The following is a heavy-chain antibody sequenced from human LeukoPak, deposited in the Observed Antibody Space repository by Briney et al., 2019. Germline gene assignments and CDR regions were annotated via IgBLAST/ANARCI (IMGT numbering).Heavy chain of an antibody. D-gene: IGHD3-22*01. V-gene: IGHV1-2*02. CDR3: ARVRPPHTMIALNWFDP. CDR1: GYTFTGYY. CDR2: INPNSGGS. Sequence: ASVKVSCKASGYTFTGYYIHWVRQAPGQGLEWMGWINPNSGGSIYAQKFQDRVTMTRDTSISTAYMKLRRLRSDDTAVYFCARVRPPHTMIALNWFDPWGQGTLVTVSS. J-gene: IGHJ5*02.